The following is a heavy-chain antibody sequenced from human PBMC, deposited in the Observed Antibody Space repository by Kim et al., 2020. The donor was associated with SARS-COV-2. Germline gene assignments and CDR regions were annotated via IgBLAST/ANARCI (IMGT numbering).Heavy chain of an antibody. Sequence: GGSLRLSCEMSGFKFERFAVHWVRQPPGKGLEWVSGLSLDSDRIGYADSVKGRFTVSRDKAKDTLYLQMDSLRIEDTAFYYCTSDLVTGGADYWGQGNLVTVSS. V-gene: IGHV3-9*01. CDR3: TSDLVTGGADY. J-gene: IGHJ4*02. CDR2: LSLDSDRI. CDR1: GFKFERFA. D-gene: IGHD6-6*01.